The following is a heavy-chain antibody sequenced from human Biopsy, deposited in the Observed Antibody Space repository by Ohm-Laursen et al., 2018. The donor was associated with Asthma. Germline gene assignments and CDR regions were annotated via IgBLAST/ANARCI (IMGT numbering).Heavy chain of an antibody. CDR1: GGSIRSHD. V-gene: IGHV4-59*11. CDR3: ARLADCSGGACHSYGWFDP. CDR2: VPHTGST. Sequence: SETLSLTCTVSGGSIRSHDWTWIRLPPGKGLEYIGDVPHTGSTNYNPSLKSRVTMSLDTSKSQFSLRLTSATPADTAVYYCARLADCSGGACHSYGWFDPWGQGTRVTVSS. D-gene: IGHD2-15*01. J-gene: IGHJ5*02.